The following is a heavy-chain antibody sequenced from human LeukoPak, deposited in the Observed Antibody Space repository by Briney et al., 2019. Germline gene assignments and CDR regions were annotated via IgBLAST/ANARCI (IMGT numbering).Heavy chain of an antibody. CDR2: ISGSGGST. J-gene: IGHJ1*01. D-gene: IGHD2-2*01. Sequence: GGSLRLSCAAYGFTFSSYAMSWVRQAPGKGLEWLSAISGSGGSTYYADSVKGRFTISRDNSKNTLYLQMNSLRAEDTAVYYCAKISTGRYCSSTSCSLQDDWGQGTLVTVSS. CDR3: AKISTGRYCSSTSCSLQDD. V-gene: IGHV3-23*01. CDR1: GFTFSSYA.